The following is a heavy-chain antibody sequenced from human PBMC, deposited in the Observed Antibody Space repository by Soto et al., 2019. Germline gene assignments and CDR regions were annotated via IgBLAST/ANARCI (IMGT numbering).Heavy chain of an antibody. CDR2: IIPMLGIR. V-gene: IGHV1-69*02. Sequence: QVQLVQSGAGVKKPGSSVKVSCKESGGTFSTYSMFWVRQAPGQGLEWMGRIIPMLGIRNYAQRFQDRVTITADKTTATAHMELSSLRSEDTALYYCTIGSWSGEVFDIWGQGTMVTVSS. J-gene: IGHJ3*02. D-gene: IGHD2-21*01. CDR1: GGTFSTYS. CDR3: TIGSWSGEVFDI.